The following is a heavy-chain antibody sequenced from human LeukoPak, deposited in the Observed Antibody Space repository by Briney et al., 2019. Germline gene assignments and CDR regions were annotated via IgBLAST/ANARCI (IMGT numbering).Heavy chain of an antibody. CDR3: ARVNTATLPFDY. J-gene: IGHJ4*02. D-gene: IGHD5-18*01. V-gene: IGHV4-30-4*08. Sequence: SETLSLTCSLSGGSISSGDYYWSWIRQPPGKGLEWIGYIYYSGSTYYNPPLKSRVTISVDTSKNQFSLKLSSVTAADTAVYYCARVNTATLPFDYWGQGTLVTVSS. CDR2: IYYSGST. CDR1: GGSISSGDYY.